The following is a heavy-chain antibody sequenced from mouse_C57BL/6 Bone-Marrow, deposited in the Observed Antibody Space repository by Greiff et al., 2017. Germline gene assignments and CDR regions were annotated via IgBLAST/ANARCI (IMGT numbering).Heavy chain of an antibody. Sequence: QVQLQQSGAELVRPGTSVKVSCKASGYAFTNYLIEWVKQRPGQGLEWIGVINPGRGGTNYNEKFKGKATLPADKSSSTAYMQLSSLTSEDSAVYFCGRGLLGKMDVWGQGTSVTVSS. D-gene: IGHD2-3*01. V-gene: IGHV1-54*01. CDR3: GRGLLGKMDV. CDR1: GYAFTNYL. CDR2: INPGRGGT. J-gene: IGHJ4*01.